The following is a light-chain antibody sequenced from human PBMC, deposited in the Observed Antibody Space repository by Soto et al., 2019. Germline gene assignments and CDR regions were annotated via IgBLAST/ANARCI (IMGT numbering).Light chain of an antibody. V-gene: IGLV2-14*01. Sequence: QSVLTQPASVSGSPGQSITISCTGTSGDIGGYNYVSWYQQHPGKAPKLLISEVTNRPSGVSNRFSGSKSGNTDSLTISGLQAEDEADYYCSSYTTNITPVVFGGGTKLTVL. CDR1: SGDIGGYNY. CDR2: EVT. CDR3: SSYTTNITPVV. J-gene: IGLJ2*01.